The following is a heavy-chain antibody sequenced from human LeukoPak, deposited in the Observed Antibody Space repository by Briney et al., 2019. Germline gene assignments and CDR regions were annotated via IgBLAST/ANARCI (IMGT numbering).Heavy chain of an antibody. Sequence: PGGSLRLSCAASGLTVITNDMTWVRQAPGKELKWVSVLYSDGNTKYADSVQGRFTISRDNSKNTLYLEMNSLSPDDTAVYYCARGVEPLAANTLAYWGQGTLVTVSS. V-gene: IGHV3-53*01. CDR3: ARGVEPLAANTLAY. D-gene: IGHD1-14*01. J-gene: IGHJ4*02. CDR2: LYSDGNT. CDR1: GLTVITND.